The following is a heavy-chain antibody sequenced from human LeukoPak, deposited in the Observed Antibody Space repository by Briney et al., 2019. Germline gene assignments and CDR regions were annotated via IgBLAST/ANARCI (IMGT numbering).Heavy chain of an antibody. Sequence: PSETLSLTCTVSGGSISSGSYYWSWIRQPAGKGLEWIGRIYTSGSTNYNPSLKSRVTISVDTSKNQFSLKLSSVTAADTAVYYCAREATLYCSGGSCYRLSLGIQHWGQGTLVTVSS. CDR1: GGSISSGSYY. V-gene: IGHV4-61*02. CDR2: IYTSGST. J-gene: IGHJ1*01. D-gene: IGHD2-15*01. CDR3: AREATLYCSGGSCYRLSLGIQH.